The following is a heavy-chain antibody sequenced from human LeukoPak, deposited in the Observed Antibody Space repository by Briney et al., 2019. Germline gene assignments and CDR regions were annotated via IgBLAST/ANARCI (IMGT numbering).Heavy chain of an antibody. CDR1: GFTFSSYA. Sequence: GGSLRLSCAASGFTFSSYAMHWVRQAPGKGLEWVAVISYDGSNKYYADSVKGRFTISRDNSKNTLYLQMNSLRAEDTAVYYCAKGYYDFWSAYPFDYWGQGTLVTVSS. J-gene: IGHJ4*02. D-gene: IGHD3-3*01. V-gene: IGHV3-30-3*01. CDR2: ISYDGSNK. CDR3: AKGYYDFWSAYPFDY.